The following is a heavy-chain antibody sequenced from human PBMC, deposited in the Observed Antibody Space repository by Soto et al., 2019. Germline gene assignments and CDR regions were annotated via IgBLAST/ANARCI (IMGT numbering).Heavy chain of an antibody. D-gene: IGHD2-15*01. J-gene: IGHJ3*02. CDR3: ARDVVRSRGAFDI. Sequence: GGSLRLSCAASGFTFSSYSMNWVRQAPGKGLEWVSSISSSSSYIYYADSVKGRFTISRDNAKNSLYLQMNSLRAEDTAVYYCARDVVRSRGAFDIWGQGTMVTVSS. CDR2: ISSSSSYI. V-gene: IGHV3-21*01. CDR1: GFTFSSYS.